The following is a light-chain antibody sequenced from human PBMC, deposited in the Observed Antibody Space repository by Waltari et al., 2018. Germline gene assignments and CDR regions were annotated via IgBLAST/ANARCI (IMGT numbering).Light chain of an antibody. J-gene: IGKJ1*01. CDR1: QSISSY. V-gene: IGKV1-39*01. CDR3: QQSYSTPWT. Sequence: DIQMTQSPFSLSASVGDRVTITCRASQSISSYLNWYQQKPGKAPKLLIYAASSLQSGVPSRFSGSGSGTEFTLTISSLQPEDFATYYCQQSYSTPWTFGQGTKVEIK. CDR2: AAS.